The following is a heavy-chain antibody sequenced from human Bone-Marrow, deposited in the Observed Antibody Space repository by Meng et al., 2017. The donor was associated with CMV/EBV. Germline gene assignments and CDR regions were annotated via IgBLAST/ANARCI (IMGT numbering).Heavy chain of an antibody. Sequence: GESLKISCAASGFTFSNHWMSWVRQAPGKGLEWVSVIYSGGSTYYADSVKGRFTISRDNSKNTLYLQMNSLRAEDTAVYYCARYYYGMDVWGQGTTVTVSS. J-gene: IGHJ6*02. CDR2: IYSGGST. CDR1: GFTFSNHW. CDR3: ARYYYGMDV. V-gene: IGHV3-53*01.